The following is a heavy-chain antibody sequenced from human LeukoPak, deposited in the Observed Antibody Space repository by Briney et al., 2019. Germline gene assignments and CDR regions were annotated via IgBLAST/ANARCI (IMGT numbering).Heavy chain of an antibody. CDR2: IYYSGST. Sequence: SETLSLTCTVSGGSISSSSYYWGWIRQPPGKGLEWIGSIYYSGSTYYNPSLKSRVTISVDTSKNQFSLKLSSVTAADTAVYYCARENPTDSSVWYPWGVYYYYYVDVWGKGTTVTVYS. V-gene: IGHV4-39*07. J-gene: IGHJ6*03. D-gene: IGHD6-19*01. CDR1: GGSISSSSYY. CDR3: ARENPTDSSVWYPWGVYYYYYVDV.